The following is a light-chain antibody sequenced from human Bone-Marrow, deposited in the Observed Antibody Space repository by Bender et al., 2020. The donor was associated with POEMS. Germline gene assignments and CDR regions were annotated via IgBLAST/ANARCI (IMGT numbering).Light chain of an antibody. CDR1: SSDVGGYDY. J-gene: IGLJ2*01. CDR2: EVS. CDR3: NSFTSTHTGV. Sequence: QSALTQPASVSGSPGQSITISCTGTSSDVGGYDYVSWYQQYPGKAPKLIIFEVSNRPSGVSNRFSGSKSGNTASLTISGLQADDEADYYCNSFTSTHTGVFGGGTHLTVL. V-gene: IGLV2-14*01.